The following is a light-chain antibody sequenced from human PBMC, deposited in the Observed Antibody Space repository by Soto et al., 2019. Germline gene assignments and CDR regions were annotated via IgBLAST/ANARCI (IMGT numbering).Light chain of an antibody. V-gene: IGKV1-39*01. Sequence: DIQMTQSPSSLSASVGDRVTITCRAGQDIRSYLNWYQQKPGKAPQLLIYATSFLQIGVPSRFSASGSGTDFILVITDLQLEDSATYYCQQGYTSRWTSGQGTKVEI. J-gene: IGKJ1*01. CDR2: ATS. CDR1: QDIRSY. CDR3: QQGYTSRWT.